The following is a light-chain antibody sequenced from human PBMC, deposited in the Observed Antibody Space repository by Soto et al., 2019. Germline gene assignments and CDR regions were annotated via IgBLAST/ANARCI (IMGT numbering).Light chain of an antibody. CDR2: GAS. CDR3: HQYGGAPQT. V-gene: IGKV3-20*01. Sequence: EIVLTQSPGTLSLSPGERATLSCRASQSVSNYLAWYQRKPGQAPRLLIYGASSRATGIPDRFSGSGSGTDFPLTLSRLEPEDFAVYYCHQYGGAPQTFGQGTKVEIK. CDR1: QSVSNY. J-gene: IGKJ1*01.